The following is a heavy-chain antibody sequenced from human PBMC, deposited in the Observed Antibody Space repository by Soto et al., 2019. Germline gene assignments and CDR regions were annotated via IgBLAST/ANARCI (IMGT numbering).Heavy chain of an antibody. CDR2: ISYDGSNK. CDR3: RRADSSSWYHFAY. V-gene: IGHV3-30-3*01. J-gene: IGHJ4*02. CDR1: GFTFSSYA. Sequence: QVQLVESGGGVVQPGRSLRLSCAASGFTFSSYAMHWVRQAPGKGLEWVAVISYDGSNKYYADSVKGRFTISRDISKNTLDLQMNSRSDADTAMYYGRRADSSSWYHFAYWGQGTLVTVSS. D-gene: IGHD6-13*01.